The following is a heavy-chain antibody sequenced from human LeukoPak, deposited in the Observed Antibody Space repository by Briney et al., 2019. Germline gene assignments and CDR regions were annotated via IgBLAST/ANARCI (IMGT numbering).Heavy chain of an antibody. V-gene: IGHV3-23*01. J-gene: IGHJ4*02. CDR3: AKVINSGYYYYFDF. Sequence: PGGSLRLSCAGSGFSFSSYATSWVRQAPGKGLEWVSAISHSSSGTYYVDPVKGRFTISRDNSKNTLFMQMNSLRAEDTAVYFCAKVINSGYYYYFDFWGQGTLVTVSS. CDR2: ISHSSSGT. D-gene: IGHD3-3*01. CDR1: GFSFSSYA.